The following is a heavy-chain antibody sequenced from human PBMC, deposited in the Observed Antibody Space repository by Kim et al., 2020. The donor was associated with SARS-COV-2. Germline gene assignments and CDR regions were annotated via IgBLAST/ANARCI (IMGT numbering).Heavy chain of an antibody. CDR3: TTWELRYYYGMDV. V-gene: IGHV3-49*02. J-gene: IGHJ6*02. Sequence: YAASVKGRFTISRDDSKSIAYLQMNSLKTEDTAVDYCTTWELRYYYGMDVWGQGTTVTVSS. D-gene: IGHD1-26*01.